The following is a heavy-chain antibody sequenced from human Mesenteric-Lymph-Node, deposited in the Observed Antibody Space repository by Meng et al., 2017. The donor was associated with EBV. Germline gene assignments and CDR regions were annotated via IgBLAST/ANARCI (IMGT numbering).Heavy chain of an antibody. D-gene: IGHD1-1*01. CDR3: ARDVVPLDPESRAD. V-gene: IGHV4-4*02. J-gene: IGHJ4*02. CDR2: IFQTGST. Sequence: QGTLPVWGPGLVKPSETLSLTCALSGDSSNTNRWWSWVRQPPGRGLEWIGEIFQTGSTNYSPSLRSRVTISLDKSMNQFSLKLSSVTAADTAVYYCARDVVPLDPESRADWGPGTLVTVSS. CDR1: GDSSNTNRW.